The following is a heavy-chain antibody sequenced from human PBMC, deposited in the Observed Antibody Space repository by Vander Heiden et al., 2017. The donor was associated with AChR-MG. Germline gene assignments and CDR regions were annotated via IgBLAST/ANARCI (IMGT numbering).Heavy chain of an antibody. CDR2: INHSGST. V-gene: IGHV4-34*01. CDR3: ARTLAAAGLDY. CDR1: GGSFSGYY. D-gene: IGHD6-13*01. Sequence: QVQLQPWGAGLLKPSETLSLTCAVYGGSFSGYYWSWIRQPPGKGLEWIGEINHSGSTNYNPSLKSRVTISVDTSKNQFSLKLSSVTAADTAVYYCARTLAAAGLDYWGQGTLVTVSS. J-gene: IGHJ4*02.